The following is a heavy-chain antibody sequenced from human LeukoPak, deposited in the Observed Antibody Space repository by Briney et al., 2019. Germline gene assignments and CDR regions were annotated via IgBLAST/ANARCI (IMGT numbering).Heavy chain of an antibody. CDR3: AKDSGSYQLDY. CDR1: GFTFSSYG. J-gene: IGHJ4*02. Sequence: GGSLRLSCAASGFTFSSYGMHWVRQAPGKGLEWVAVISYDGSNKYYADSVKGRFTISRDNSKNTLYLQMNSLRAGDTAVYYCAKDSGSYQLDYWGQGTLVTVSS. CDR2: ISYDGSNK. V-gene: IGHV3-30*18. D-gene: IGHD1-26*01.